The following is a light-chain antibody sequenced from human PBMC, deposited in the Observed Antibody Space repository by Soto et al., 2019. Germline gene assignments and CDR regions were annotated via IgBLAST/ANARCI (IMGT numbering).Light chain of an antibody. CDR3: QHYNNWPWT. CDR2: AAS. CDR1: QSISSY. Sequence: DSQVTKSPSTLSASVGDRVTITCRASQSISSYLNWYPQKPGKAPKLLIYAASSLQSGVPSRFSGSGSGTEFTLTIISLQSEDFAVYYCQHYNNWPWTFGQGTKVDIK. V-gene: IGKV1-39*01. J-gene: IGKJ1*01.